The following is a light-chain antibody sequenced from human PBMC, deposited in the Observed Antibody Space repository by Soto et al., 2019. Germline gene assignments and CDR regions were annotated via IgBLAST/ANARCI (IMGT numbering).Light chain of an antibody. CDR2: GNN. CDR1: SSNIGARYD. J-gene: IGLJ1*01. Sequence: QSVLTQPPSMSGAPGQRVTISCTGSSSNIGARYDVHWYQHLPGTAPKLLMYGNNNRPSGVPDRFSDSKSGTSASLAITGLQAEDEADYYCQSYDSSLSGYVFGTGTKVTVL. CDR3: QSYDSSLSGYV. V-gene: IGLV1-40*01.